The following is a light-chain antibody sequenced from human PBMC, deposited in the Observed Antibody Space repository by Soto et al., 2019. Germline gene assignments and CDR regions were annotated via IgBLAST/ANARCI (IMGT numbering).Light chain of an antibody. CDR1: QGISSY. CDR2: AAS. CDR3: QHLDSYSS. V-gene: IGKV1-9*01. J-gene: IGKJ5*01. Sequence: DLQLTQSPSFLSASVGDRVTITCRASQGISSYLAWYQQKPGKAPKLLIYAASTLQSGVPSRFSGSGSGTELTLAISGLQTEDFETYYCQHLDSYSSFGQGTRLAI.